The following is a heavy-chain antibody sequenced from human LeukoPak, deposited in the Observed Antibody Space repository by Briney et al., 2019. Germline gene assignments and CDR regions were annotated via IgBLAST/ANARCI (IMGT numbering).Heavy chain of an antibody. V-gene: IGHV3-30-3*01. CDR1: GFTFDNFA. Sequence: GGSLRLSCAASGFTFDNFALHWVRQAPGKGLEWVALISYDGTTKFYADSVRGRFTVSRDNSENTLYLEMNSLRLEDTAVYYCARGPLSGYEDYWGQGILVAVSS. CDR3: ARGPLSGYEDY. J-gene: IGHJ4*02. D-gene: IGHD5-12*01. CDR2: ISYDGTTK.